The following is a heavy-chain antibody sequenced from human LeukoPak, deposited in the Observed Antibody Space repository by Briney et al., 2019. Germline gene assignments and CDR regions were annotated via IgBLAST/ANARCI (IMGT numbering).Heavy chain of an antibody. CDR3: ARIDRGFYSRWTAFAF. CDR1: GFTFISYS. V-gene: IGHV3-21*01. J-gene: IGHJ3*01. D-gene: IGHD2-15*01. CDR2: ISSSSTYI. Sequence: GGSLTLSCAASGFTFISYSMNWVRQAPGKGLECVSSISSSSTYIYYADSVKGRFTISRDNAKNSLYLQMNSLRAEDTAVYYCARIDRGFYSRWTAFAFWGQGTMVTVSS.